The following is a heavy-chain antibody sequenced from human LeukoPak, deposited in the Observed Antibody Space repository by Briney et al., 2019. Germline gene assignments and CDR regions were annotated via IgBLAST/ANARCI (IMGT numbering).Heavy chain of an antibody. D-gene: IGHD3-16*01. CDR1: GGSFSGYY. CDR2: INHSGST. J-gene: IGHJ4*02. V-gene: IGHV4-34*01. Sequence: SETLSLTCAVYGGSFSGYYWSWIRQPPGKGLEWIGEINHSGSTNYNPSLKSRVTISVDTSKNQFSLKLSSVTAADTAVYYCARDGVAEGGDDYWGQGTLVTVSS. CDR3: ARDGVAEGGDDY.